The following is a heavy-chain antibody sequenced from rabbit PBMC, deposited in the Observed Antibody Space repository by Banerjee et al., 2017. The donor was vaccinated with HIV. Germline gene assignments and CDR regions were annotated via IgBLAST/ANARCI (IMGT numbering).Heavy chain of an antibody. J-gene: IGHJ4*01. Sequence: QEQLVESGGGLVQPEGSLTLTCTASGFSFNNNYYMCWVRQAPGKGLEWIACIGAGSIGSTWYASWAKGRFTISKTSSTTVTLQMTSLTAADTATYFCARRSSAWGEVNLWGPGTLVTVS. CDR3: ARRSSAWGEVNL. V-gene: IGHV1S45*01. D-gene: IGHD4-1*01. CDR1: GFSFNNNYY. CDR2: IGAGSIGST.